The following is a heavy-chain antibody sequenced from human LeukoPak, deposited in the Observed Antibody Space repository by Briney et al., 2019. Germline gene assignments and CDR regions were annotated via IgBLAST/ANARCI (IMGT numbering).Heavy chain of an antibody. CDR3: ARDGVRDGLYFDY. CDR1: GFTFSSYE. D-gene: IGHD5-24*01. V-gene: IGHV3-48*03. J-gene: IGHJ4*02. CDR2: ISSGSTI. Sequence: GGSLRLSCAASGFTFSSYEMNWVRQAPGKGLEWVSYISSGSTIYYADSVKGRFTISRDNAKNSMYLQMNSLRAEDTAVYYCARDGVRDGLYFDYWGQGTLVTVSS.